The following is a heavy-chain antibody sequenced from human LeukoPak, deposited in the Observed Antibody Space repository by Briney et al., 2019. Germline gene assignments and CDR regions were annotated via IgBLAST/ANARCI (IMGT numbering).Heavy chain of an antibody. CDR2: INHSGST. D-gene: IGHD3-16*01. CDR1: GGSFSGYY. V-gene: IGHV4-34*01. J-gene: IGHJ3*02. Sequence: SETLSLTCAVYGGSFSGYYWSWIRQPPGKGLEWIGEINHSGSTNYNPSLKSRVTISVDTSKNQFSLKLSSVTAADTAVYYCARSSITFGGVIRWQRAFDIWGQGTMVTVSS. CDR3: ARSSITFGGVIRWQRAFDI.